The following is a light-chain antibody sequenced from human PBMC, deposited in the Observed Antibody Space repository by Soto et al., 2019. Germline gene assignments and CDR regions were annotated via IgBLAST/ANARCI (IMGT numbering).Light chain of an antibody. Sequence: QSVLTQPASVSGSPGQSITISCTGTSSDVGSYNLVSWYQQHPGKAPKLMIYEGSKRPSGVSNRFSGSKSGNTASLTISGLQAEDEADYYCCSYAGSSTFGVVFGGGTTLTVL. CDR2: EGS. J-gene: IGLJ2*01. CDR3: CSYAGSSTFGVV. V-gene: IGLV2-23*03. CDR1: SSDVGSYNL.